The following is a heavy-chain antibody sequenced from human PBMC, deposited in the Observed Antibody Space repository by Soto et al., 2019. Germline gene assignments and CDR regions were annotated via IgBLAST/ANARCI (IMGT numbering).Heavy chain of an antibody. Sequence: GGSLRLSWAAAGGTFSSYSMNWVRQAPGKGLEWVSYISSSSSTIYYADSVKGRFTISRDNAKNSLYLQMNSLRDEDTAVYYCARDPPKGTRYFAYWGQGTLVTVSS. CDR3: ARDPPKGTRYFAY. J-gene: IGHJ4*02. V-gene: IGHV3-48*02. CDR2: ISSSSSTI. CDR1: GGTFSSYS. D-gene: IGHD3-10*01.